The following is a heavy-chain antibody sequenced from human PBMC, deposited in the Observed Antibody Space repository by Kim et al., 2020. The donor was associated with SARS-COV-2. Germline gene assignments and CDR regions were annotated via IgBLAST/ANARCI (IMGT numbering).Heavy chain of an antibody. J-gene: IGHJ6*02. CDR2: ISLDGGST. CDR1: GFTFDDYA. V-gene: IGHV3-43D*03. D-gene: IGHD6-19*01. CDR3: AKDEAAVANYGMDV. Sequence: GGSLRLSCAASGFTFDDYAMHWVRQAPGKGLEWVSLISLDGGSTYYADSVKGRFTISRDNSKNSLYLQINSLRAEDTALYYCAKDEAAVANYGMDVWGQGTTVTVSS.